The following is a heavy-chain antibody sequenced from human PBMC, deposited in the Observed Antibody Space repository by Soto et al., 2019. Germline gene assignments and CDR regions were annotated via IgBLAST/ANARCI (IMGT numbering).Heavy chain of an antibody. CDR3: AREVRHIDF. V-gene: IGHV3-48*01. D-gene: IGHD2-21*01. CDR1: GFTFSQYG. Sequence: EVQLVESGGGLVLPGGSLRLSCAASGFTFSQYGLNWVRQAPGKGLEWVSFISSSSTTQYADSVRGRFTISRDNAENSMYLQMNSLRAEDTAMYHCAREVRHIDFWGQGTLVTVSS. J-gene: IGHJ4*02. CDR2: ISSSSTT.